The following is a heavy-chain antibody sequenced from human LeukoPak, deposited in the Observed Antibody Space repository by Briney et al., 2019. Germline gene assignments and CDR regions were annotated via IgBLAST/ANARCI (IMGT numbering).Heavy chain of an antibody. CDR2: ISAYNGNT. V-gene: IGHV1-18*04. J-gene: IGHJ4*02. CDR3: ARDRSRMVRGVIISPPYGY. Sequence: SVKVSCKASGYTFTSYGISWVRQAPGQGLEWMGWISAYNGNTNYAQKLQGRVTMTTDTSTSTAYMELRSLRSDDTAVYYCARDRSRMVRGVIISPPYGYWGQGALVTVSS. CDR1: GYTFTSYG. D-gene: IGHD3-10*01.